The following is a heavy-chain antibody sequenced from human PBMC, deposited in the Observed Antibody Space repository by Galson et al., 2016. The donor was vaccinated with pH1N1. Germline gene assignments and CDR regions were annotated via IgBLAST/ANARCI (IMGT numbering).Heavy chain of an antibody. Sequence: SLRLSCAASGFTFSTYGMSWVRQAPGKGLEWVSTYRGNYDRTHYADSVEGRFTISRDNSRNTLYMQMNSLRAEDTAIYYCVRGLFGTVMDYWGQGTLVTVSS. J-gene: IGHJ4*02. D-gene: IGHD1-1*01. CDR1: GFTFSTYG. CDR2: YRGNYDRT. CDR3: VRGLFGTVMDY. V-gene: IGHV3-23*01.